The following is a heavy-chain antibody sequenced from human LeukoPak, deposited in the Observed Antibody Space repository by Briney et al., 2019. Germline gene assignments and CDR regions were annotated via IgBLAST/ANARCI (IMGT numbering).Heavy chain of an antibody. V-gene: IGHV4-4*02. CDR2: IYDSGST. CDR1: GGSISSSNW. CDR3: AREAGTIYDSSGYYPFDY. D-gene: IGHD3-22*01. J-gene: IGHJ4*02. Sequence: SGTLSLTCAVSGGSISSSNWWSWVRQPPGKGLEWIGEIYDSGSTNYNPSLKSRVTISVDKSKNQFSLKLSSVTAADTAVYYCAREAGTIYDSSGYYPFDYWGQGTLVTVSS.